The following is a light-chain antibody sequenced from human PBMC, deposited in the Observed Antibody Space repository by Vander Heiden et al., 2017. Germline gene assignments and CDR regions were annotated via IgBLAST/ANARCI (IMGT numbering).Light chain of an antibody. V-gene: IGKV3-11*02. CDR1: QSVSSY. J-gene: IGKJ5*01. CDR2: DPF. Sequence: EIVLTQSPATLSLSRGERATLSCRASQSVSSYLAWYQQKPGHAPRLLIYDPFNRATGIPARFSGSGSGRDFTLTISSLEPEDFAVYYCQQRSNWPPITFGQGTRLEIK. CDR3: QQRSNWPPIT.